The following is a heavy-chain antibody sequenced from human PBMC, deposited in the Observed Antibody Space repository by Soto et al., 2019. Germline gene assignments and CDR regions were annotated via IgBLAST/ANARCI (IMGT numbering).Heavy chain of an antibody. CDR3: ARARGEKIPTGHYFDY. V-gene: IGHV4-4*02. Sequence: SETLSLTCAVSGVSISSSNWWRWVRQPPGKGLEWIGEIYHSGSTNYNPSLKSRVTISVDKSKNQFSLKLSSVTAADTAVYYCARARGEKIPTGHYFDYWGQGTLVTVSS. D-gene: IGHD3-10*01. CDR1: GVSISSSNW. CDR2: IYHSGST. J-gene: IGHJ4*02.